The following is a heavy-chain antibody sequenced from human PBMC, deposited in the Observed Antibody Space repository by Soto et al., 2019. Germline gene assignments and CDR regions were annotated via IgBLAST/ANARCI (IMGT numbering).Heavy chain of an antibody. Sequence: QVQLVGSGGGVVQPGRSLRLSCAASGFSFSSYGMHWVRQAPGKGLEWVALIWYDGSNKYYADSVKGRFTISRDNSKKRFYLKMSRLRSNKTVFYSGGTGSPFPPPPNTTFTPGGREPLVP. D-gene: IGHD1-1*01. CDR1: GFSFSSYG. CDR2: IWYDGSNK. V-gene: IGHV3-33*01. J-gene: IGHJ5*02. CDR3: GTGSPFPPPPNTTFTP.